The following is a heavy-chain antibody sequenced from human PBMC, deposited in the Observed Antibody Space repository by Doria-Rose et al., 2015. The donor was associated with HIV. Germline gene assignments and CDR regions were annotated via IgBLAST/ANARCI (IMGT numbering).Heavy chain of an antibody. CDR3: ARIKSSRWYHKYYFDF. Sequence: QESGPVLVKPTETLTLTCTVSGASLSSPGMGVSWIRQPPGKALEWLANIFSDDERSYNTSLKGRLTIYRGTSKRQAVLTMTDMDPVYTATYYCARIKSSRWYHKYYFDFWGQGTLVIVSA. CDR1: GASLSSPGMG. J-gene: IGHJ4*02. CDR2: IFSDDER. V-gene: IGHV2-26*01. D-gene: IGHD6-13*01.